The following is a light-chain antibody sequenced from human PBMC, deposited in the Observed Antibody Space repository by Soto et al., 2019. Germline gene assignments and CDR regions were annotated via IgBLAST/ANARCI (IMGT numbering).Light chain of an antibody. CDR3: SSYTSSTTGV. CDR1: SSEVGGYNY. J-gene: IGLJ1*01. V-gene: IGLV2-14*01. CDR2: DVS. Sequence: QSVLTQPASASGSPGQSITISCTGTSSEVGGYNYVSWYQQHPGKAPKLMIYDVSNRPSGVSNRFSGSKSGNTASLAISGLQAEDEADYYCSSYTSSTTGVFGPGTKVSVL.